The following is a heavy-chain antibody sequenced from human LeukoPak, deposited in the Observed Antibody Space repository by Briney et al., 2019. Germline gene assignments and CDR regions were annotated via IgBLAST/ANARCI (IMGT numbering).Heavy chain of an antibody. Sequence: SSDTLSLTCTVSGGSISSVRYYWGWIRQPPGKGLEWIGTIFYGGSTYYNPSLKSRVSVAVDRSKNQFSLKLTSVTAADTAFYFCARQSVTAMLFGFDYWGQGTLVAVPS. J-gene: IGHJ4*02. V-gene: IGHV4-39*01. CDR2: IFYGGST. D-gene: IGHD2-21*02. CDR1: GGSISSVRYY. CDR3: ARQSVTAMLFGFDY.